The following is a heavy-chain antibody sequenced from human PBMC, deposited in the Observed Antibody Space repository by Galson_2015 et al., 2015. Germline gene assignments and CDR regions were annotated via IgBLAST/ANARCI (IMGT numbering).Heavy chain of an antibody. CDR3: ARVSPLSGHIGGYYSYYMDV. CDR2: IYYSGST. CDR1: GGSVRSGAHY. Sequence: LSLTCTVSGGSVRSGAHYWSWVRQHPGKGLEWIGYIYYSGSTSYNPSLNSLVTISVDTSKNQFSLKLSSVTAADTAVYYCARVSPLSGHIGGYYSYYMDVWGEGTTATVSS. J-gene: IGHJ6*03. V-gene: IGHV4-31*01. D-gene: IGHD3-3*01.